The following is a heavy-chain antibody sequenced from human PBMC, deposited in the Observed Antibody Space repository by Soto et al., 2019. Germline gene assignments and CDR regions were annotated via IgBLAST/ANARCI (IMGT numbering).Heavy chain of an antibody. Sequence: QVQLQESGPGLVKPSETLSLTCTVSGGSINSYYWSWIRQPAGKGLEWIGRIYSGGSTNYNPSLKSRLTVSVDTSKNQFSLKLTSVTAADTAVYYCARGPRGFGDFSLDYWGQGTLVTVSS. D-gene: IGHD3-10*01. V-gene: IGHV4-4*07. CDR1: GGSINSYY. CDR3: ARGPRGFGDFSLDY. J-gene: IGHJ4*02. CDR2: IYSGGST.